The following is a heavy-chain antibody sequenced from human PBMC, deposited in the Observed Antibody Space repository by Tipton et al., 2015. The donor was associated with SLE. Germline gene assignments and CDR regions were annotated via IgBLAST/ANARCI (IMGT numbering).Heavy chain of an antibody. CDR1: GGSISSGSYY. Sequence: TLSLTCTVSGGSISSGSYYWSWIRQPAGKGLEWIGRIYTSGSTNYNPSLKSRVTISVDTSKNQFSLKLSSVTAADTAVYYCARGHSSGSWYVDYWGQGTLVTVSS. CDR3: ARGHSSGSWYVDY. J-gene: IGHJ4*02. CDR2: IYTSGST. V-gene: IGHV4-61*02. D-gene: IGHD6-13*01.